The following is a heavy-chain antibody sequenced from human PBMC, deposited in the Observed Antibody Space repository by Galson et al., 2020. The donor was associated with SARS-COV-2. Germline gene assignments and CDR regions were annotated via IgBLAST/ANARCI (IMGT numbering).Heavy chain of an antibody. Sequence: SQTLSLTCTVSGGSISSSSYYWGWIRQPPGKGLEWIGSIYYSGSTYYNPSLKSRVTISVDTSKNQFSLKLSSVTAADTAVYYCAGHFGFHWGQGTRVTVSS. CDR1: GGSISSSSYY. V-gene: IGHV4-39*01. CDR2: IYYSGST. D-gene: IGHD3-16*01. CDR3: AGHFGFH. J-gene: IGHJ4*02.